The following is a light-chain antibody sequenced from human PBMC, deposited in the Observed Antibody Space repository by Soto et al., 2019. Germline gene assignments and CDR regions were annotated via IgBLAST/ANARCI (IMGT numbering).Light chain of an antibody. J-gene: IGKJ3*01. CDR2: DAS. CDR3: QQRSNWPLT. V-gene: IGKV3-11*01. CDR1: ESINTY. Sequence: IVLTQSPATLSVSPGETATLSCRASESINTYLAWYQQKPGQAPKLLIYDASNRATGIPARFSASGSGTDFTLSISSLEPEDFAVYYCQQRSNWPLTFGPGTKVDIK.